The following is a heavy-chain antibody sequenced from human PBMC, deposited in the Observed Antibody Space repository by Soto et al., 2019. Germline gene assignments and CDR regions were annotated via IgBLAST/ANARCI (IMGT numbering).Heavy chain of an antibody. CDR1: GFTVSSNY. V-gene: IGHV3-66*01. CDR3: ARSMVRGPNDAFDI. CDR2: IYSGGST. Sequence: GGSLRLSCAASGFTVSSNYMSWVRQAPGKGLEWVSVIYSGGSTYYADSVKGRFTISRDNSKNTLYLQMNSLRAEDTAVYYCARSMVRGPNDAFDIWGQGTMVTVSS. D-gene: IGHD3-10*01. J-gene: IGHJ3*02.